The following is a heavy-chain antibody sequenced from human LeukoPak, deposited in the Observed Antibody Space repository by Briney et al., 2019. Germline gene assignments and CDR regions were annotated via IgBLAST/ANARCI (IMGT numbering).Heavy chain of an antibody. V-gene: IGHV3-15*01. CDR3: ARDGDLKFLEWLENWFDP. CDR1: GFTFSNAW. Sequence: GGSLRLSCAASGFTFSNAWMSWVRQAPGKGLEWVGRIKSKTDGGTTDYAAPVKGRFTISRDDSKNTLYLQMNSLKTEDTAVYYCARDGDLKFLEWLENWFDPWGQGTLVTVSS. CDR2: IKSKTDGGTT. D-gene: IGHD3-3*01. J-gene: IGHJ5*02.